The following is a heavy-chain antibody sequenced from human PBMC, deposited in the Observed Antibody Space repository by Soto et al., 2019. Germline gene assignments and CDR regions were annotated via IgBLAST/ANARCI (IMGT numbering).Heavy chain of an antibody. CDR3: ARDTPPANNWFDP. Sequence: GGSLRLSCAASGFTFSSYAMHWVRQAPGKGLEWVAVISYDGSNKYYADSVKGRFTISRDNSKNTLYLQMNSLRAEDTAVYYCARDTPPANNWFDPWGQGTLVTVSS. V-gene: IGHV3-30-3*01. CDR1: GFTFSSYA. J-gene: IGHJ5*02. CDR2: ISYDGSNK.